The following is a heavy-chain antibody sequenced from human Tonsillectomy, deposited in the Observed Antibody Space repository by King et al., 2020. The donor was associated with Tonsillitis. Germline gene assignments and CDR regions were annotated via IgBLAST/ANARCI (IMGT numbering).Heavy chain of an antibody. V-gene: IGHV3-23*04. Sequence: VQLVESGGGLVQPGGSLRLSCAASGFTFSSYAMSWVRQAPGKGLEWVSAISGSGGSTYYADSVKGRFTISRDNSKNTLYLQMNSLRAEDTAVYYCAKDGRGQEGLWRGEGGIYWGQGTLVTVSS. J-gene: IGHJ4*02. D-gene: IGHD3-3*01. CDR1: GFTFSSYA. CDR3: AKDGRGQEGLWRGEGGIY. CDR2: ISGSGGST.